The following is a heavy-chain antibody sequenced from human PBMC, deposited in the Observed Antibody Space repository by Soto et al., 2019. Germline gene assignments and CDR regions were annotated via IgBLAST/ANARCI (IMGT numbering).Heavy chain of an antibody. CDR2: LNTYNGNT. D-gene: IGHD1-26*01. Sequence: QVQLVQSGAEVRKPGASVKVSCKASGYTFINYGISWVRQAPGQGLEWMGWLNTYNGNTNYAQKLQGRVTMTTDTSTSTAYMGLRSLRSDDTAVYYCARDPVGPAWFDPWGQGTLVTVSS. V-gene: IGHV1-18*01. CDR3: ARDPVGPAWFDP. J-gene: IGHJ5*02. CDR1: GYTFINYG.